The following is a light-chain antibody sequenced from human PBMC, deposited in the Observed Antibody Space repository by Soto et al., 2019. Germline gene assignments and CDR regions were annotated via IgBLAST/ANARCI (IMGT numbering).Light chain of an antibody. V-gene: IGKV3-20*01. CDR1: QSVSSSY. J-gene: IGKJ4*01. CDR2: GAS. Sequence: EIVLTPSPGTLSLSPGERATLSCRASQSVSSSYLAWYQQKPGQAPRLLIYGASSRATGIPDRFSGSGSGTDFTLTISRLEPEDFAVYYCQQYGSSPPVTFGGGTKVDIK. CDR3: QQYGSSPPVT.